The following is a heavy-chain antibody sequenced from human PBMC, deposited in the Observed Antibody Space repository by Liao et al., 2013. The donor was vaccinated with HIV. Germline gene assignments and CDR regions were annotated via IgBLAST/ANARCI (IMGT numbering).Heavy chain of an antibody. D-gene: IGHD4-17*01. Sequence: QLQLQESGPGLVKPSETLSLTCTVSGGSISSNSYYWGWIRQPPGKGLEWIGSIYYSGSTYYNPSLKSRVTMSVDTSKNHFSLKVSSVTAADTAVYSCARVNYGDYYHAFDIWGQGTMVTVSS. CDR1: GGSISSNSYY. V-gene: IGHV4-39*07. J-gene: IGHJ3*02. CDR2: IYYSGST. CDR3: ARVNYGDYYHAFDI.